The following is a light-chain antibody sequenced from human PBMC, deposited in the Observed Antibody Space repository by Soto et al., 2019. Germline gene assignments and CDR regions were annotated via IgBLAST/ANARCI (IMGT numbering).Light chain of an antibody. CDR3: QQSYSTPLT. V-gene: IGKV1-39*01. CDR2: AAS. CDR1: QSISSY. Sequence: DIQMTQSPSSLSASVGDRVTITCRASQSISSYLNWYQHKPGKAPKLLIYAASSLQSGVPSRFSGSGSGTYFTLTISSPQPEDFATYYCQQSYSTPLTFGGGTKVEFK. J-gene: IGKJ4*01.